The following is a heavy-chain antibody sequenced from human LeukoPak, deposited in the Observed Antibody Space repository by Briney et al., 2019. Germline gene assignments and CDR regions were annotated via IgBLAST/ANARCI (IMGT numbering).Heavy chain of an antibody. J-gene: IGHJ6*03. CDR3: ARLSGITSGTPLLYYYYYMDV. CDR1: GGSIGSSSYY. CDR2: IYYSGTT. V-gene: IGHV4-39*01. Sequence: KPPETLSLTCTVSGGSIGSSSYYWGWIRQPPGKGLEWIGIIYYSGTTYYYPSLKSRVTISVDTSKNQFSLKLSSATAADTAVYYCARLSGITSGTPLLYYYYYMDVWGKGTTVTVSS. D-gene: IGHD1-1*01.